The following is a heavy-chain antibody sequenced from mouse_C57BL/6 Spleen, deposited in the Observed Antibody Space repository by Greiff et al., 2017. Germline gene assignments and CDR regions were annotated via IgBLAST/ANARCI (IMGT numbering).Heavy chain of an antibody. V-gene: IGHV1-64*01. CDR3: ARSNYGNDGGDY. Sequence: QVQLQQPGAELVKPGASVKLSCKASGYTFTSYWMHWVKQRPGQGLEWIGMIHPNSGSTNYNEKFKSKATLTVDKSSSTAYMQLSSLTSVDSAVYYCARSNYGNDGGDYWGQGTTLTVSS. CDR1: GYTFTSYW. CDR2: IHPNSGST. D-gene: IGHD2-1*01. J-gene: IGHJ2*01.